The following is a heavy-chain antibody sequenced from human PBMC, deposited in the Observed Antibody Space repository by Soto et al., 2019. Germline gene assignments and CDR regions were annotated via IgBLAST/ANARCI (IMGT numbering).Heavy chain of an antibody. V-gene: IGHV4-59*01. CDR1: GGSISSYY. Sequence: PSETLSLTCAVSGGSISSYYWSWIRQPPGKGLEWIGYIYYSGSTNYNPSLKSRVTISVDTPKNQFSLKLTSVTAADTAVYYCARSRYTSGWWTPPFDYWGQGTLVTVSS. J-gene: IGHJ4*02. CDR2: IYYSGST. CDR3: ARSRYTSGWWTPPFDY. D-gene: IGHD6-19*01.